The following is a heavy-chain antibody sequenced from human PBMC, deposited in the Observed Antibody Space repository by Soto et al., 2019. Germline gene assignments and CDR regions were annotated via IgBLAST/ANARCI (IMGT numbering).Heavy chain of an antibody. V-gene: IGHV4-59*01. CDR2: IYYSGST. CDR3: ARDGGGSSWYSDNWFDP. J-gene: IGHJ5*02. D-gene: IGHD6-13*01. CDR1: GGSISSYY. Sequence: SETLSLTCTVSGGSISSYYWSWIRQPPGKGLEWIGYIYYSGSTNYNPSLKSRVTISVDTSKNQFSLKLSSVTAADTAVYYCARDGGGSSWYSDNWFDPWGQGTLVTVSS.